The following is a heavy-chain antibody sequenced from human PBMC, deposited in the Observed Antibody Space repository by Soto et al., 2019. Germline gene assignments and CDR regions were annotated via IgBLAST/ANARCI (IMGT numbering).Heavy chain of an antibody. CDR3: ARRERSGVAYWLDT. CDR2: IYFSGTT. V-gene: IGHV4-31*03. J-gene: IGHJ5*02. D-gene: IGHD2-15*01. Sequence: PSETLSLTCPVSGGSIHSGGYYWTWIRHPPGKGLECIGTIYFSGTTNYNPSIKSRVTISVDTSKSQFSLKLSSVTAADTAVYYCARRERSGVAYWLDTWGQGTLVTVSS. CDR1: GGSIHSGGYY.